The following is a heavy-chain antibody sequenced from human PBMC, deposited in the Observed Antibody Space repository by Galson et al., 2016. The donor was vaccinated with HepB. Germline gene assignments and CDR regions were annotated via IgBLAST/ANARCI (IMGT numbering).Heavy chain of an antibody. CDR3: ARDGQWMLLPDFDA. V-gene: IGHV3-30-3*01. J-gene: IGHJ4*02. D-gene: IGHD3-22*01. CDR1: GFTFSSYA. Sequence: SLRLSCAGSGFTFSSYAVHWVRQAPGKGLEWVAVISYDSSSKYYADSVKGRFSISRDNSKTTVHLQMNSLRPDDTAVYYCARDGQWMLLPDFDAWGQGTLVTVSS. CDR2: ISYDSSSK.